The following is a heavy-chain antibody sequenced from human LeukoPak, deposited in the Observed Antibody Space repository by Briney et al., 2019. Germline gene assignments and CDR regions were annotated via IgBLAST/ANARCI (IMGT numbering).Heavy chain of an antibody. Sequence: ASVTVFFKASGYTFNNYYMHWVRQAPGQGLEGRGVTNSSGVSTSYPQEFPGRVTMTRDMSTRTVYMELSSLRSEDTAVYYCARDRRYFDWLGSAAPYYYMDVWGKGTTVTVS. CDR1: GYTFNNYY. J-gene: IGHJ6*03. CDR3: ARDRRYFDWLGSAAPYYYMDV. CDR2: TNSSGVST. V-gene: IGHV1-46*02. D-gene: IGHD3-9*01.